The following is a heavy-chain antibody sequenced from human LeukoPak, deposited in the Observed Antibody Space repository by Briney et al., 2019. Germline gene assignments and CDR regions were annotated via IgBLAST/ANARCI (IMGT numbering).Heavy chain of an antibody. D-gene: IGHD3-22*01. J-gene: IGHJ4*02. CDR1: GFTVSSNH. CDR2: FYSDGST. CDR3: ARATYYYDSSGYRDFYFDD. Sequence: GGSLRLSCAASGFTVSSNHMNWVRRAPGKGLEWVSAFYSDGSTYYADSVKGRLTLSRDNSKNTLYLQMNSLRAEDTAVYYCARATYYYDSSGYRDFYFDDWGQGTLVTVSS. V-gene: IGHV3-53*01.